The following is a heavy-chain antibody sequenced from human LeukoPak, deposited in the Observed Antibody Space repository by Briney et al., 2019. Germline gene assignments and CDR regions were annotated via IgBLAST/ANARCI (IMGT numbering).Heavy chain of an antibody. CDR1: GGSISSYY. D-gene: IGHD5-18*01. Sequence: SETLSLTCTVSGGSISSYYWSWLRQPPGKGLEWIGYIYYSGSTNYNPSLKSRVTISVDTSKNQFSLKLSSVTAADTAVYYCARGIRGYSYIFDYWGQGTLVTVSS. V-gene: IGHV4-59*01. J-gene: IGHJ4*02. CDR2: IYYSGST. CDR3: ARGIRGYSYIFDY.